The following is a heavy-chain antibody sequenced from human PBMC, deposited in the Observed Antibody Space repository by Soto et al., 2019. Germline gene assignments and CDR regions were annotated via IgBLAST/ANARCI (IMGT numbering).Heavy chain of an antibody. CDR2: ISYDGSNK. CDR3: ARSPPQAVTSAFDI. V-gene: IGHV3-30-3*01. Sequence: QVQLVESGGGVVQPGRSLRLSCAASGFTFSSYAMHWVRQAPGKGLEWVAVISYDGSNKYYADSVKGRFTISRDNSKNTLYLQMNSLRAEDTAVYYCARSPPQAVTSAFDIRGQGTMVTVSS. D-gene: IGHD4-17*01. J-gene: IGHJ3*02. CDR1: GFTFSSYA.